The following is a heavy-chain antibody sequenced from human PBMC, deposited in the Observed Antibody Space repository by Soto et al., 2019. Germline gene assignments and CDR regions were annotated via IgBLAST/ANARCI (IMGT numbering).Heavy chain of an antibody. J-gene: IGHJ6*02. Sequence: GASVKVSCKASGGTFSSLDINWVRQAPGQGLEWMGGIIPISETTNYAQIFQGRVSIVADKSTSTAYMELSRLRSEDTAVYYCARALLSHSYDSGGYDSYFHAMDVWGQGTLVTVSS. CDR1: GGTFSSLD. D-gene: IGHD3-22*01. CDR3: ARALLSHSYDSGGYDSYFHAMDV. CDR2: IIPISETT. V-gene: IGHV1-69*06.